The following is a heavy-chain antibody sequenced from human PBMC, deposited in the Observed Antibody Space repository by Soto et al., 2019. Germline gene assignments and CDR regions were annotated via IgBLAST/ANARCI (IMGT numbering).Heavy chain of an antibody. CDR2: ISYDGSNK. Sequence: QVQLVESGGGVVQPGRSLRLSCAASGFTFSSYGMHWVRQAPGKGLEWVAVISYDGSNKYYADSVKGRFTISRDNSKNTLSLQMNSLRAEDTAVYYCAKVAVVRDYYYGMDVWGQGTTVTVSS. CDR3: AKVAVVRDYYYGMDV. CDR1: GFTFSSYG. J-gene: IGHJ6*02. V-gene: IGHV3-30*18. D-gene: IGHD2-15*01.